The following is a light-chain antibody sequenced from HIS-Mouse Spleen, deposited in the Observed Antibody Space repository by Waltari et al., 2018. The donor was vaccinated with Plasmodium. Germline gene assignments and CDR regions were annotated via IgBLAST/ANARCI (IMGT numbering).Light chain of an antibody. CDR3: QSYDSSLSGWV. CDR2: GNS. Sequence: QSVLTQPTSVSGAPGPRVTIPSTGSTPTLGAGYALPWYQQLPGTAPKLLTYGNSNRPSGVPDRFSGSKSGTSASLAITGLQAEDEADYYCQSYDSSLSGWVFGGGTKLTVL. CDR1: TPTLGAGYA. J-gene: IGLJ3*02. V-gene: IGLV1-40*01.